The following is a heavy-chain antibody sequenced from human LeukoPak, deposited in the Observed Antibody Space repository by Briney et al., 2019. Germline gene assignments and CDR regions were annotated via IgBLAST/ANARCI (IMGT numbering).Heavy chain of an antibody. CDR2: IYYSGST. J-gene: IGHJ4*02. CDR1: GGSISSYY. Sequence: SETLSLTCTVSGGSISSYYWSWIRQPPGKGLEWIGYIYYSGSTNYNPSLKSRVTISVDTSKNQFSLKLSSVTAADTAVYYCARCPGGPFDYWGQGTLVTVSS. CDR3: ARCPGGPFDY. D-gene: IGHD2-8*02. V-gene: IGHV4-59*01.